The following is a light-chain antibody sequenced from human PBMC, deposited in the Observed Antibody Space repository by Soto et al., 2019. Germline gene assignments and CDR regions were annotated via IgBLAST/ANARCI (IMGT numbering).Light chain of an antibody. CDR2: EGT. Sequence: QSVLTQPASVSGSPGQSITISCTGTSSDVGTYNLVSWYQQHPGKAPKLMIYEGTKLPSGVSNRFSGSKSGNTASLTISGRQAEDEADYYCCSSAGRSTDVFGTGTKLTVL. J-gene: IGLJ1*01. V-gene: IGLV2-23*01. CDR3: CSSAGRSTDV. CDR1: SSDVGTYNL.